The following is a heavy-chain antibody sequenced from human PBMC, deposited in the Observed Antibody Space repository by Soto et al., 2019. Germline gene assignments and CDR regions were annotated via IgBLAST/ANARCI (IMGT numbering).Heavy chain of an antibody. V-gene: IGHV1-2*04. J-gene: IGHJ4*02. CDR2: INPNSGGT. CDR3: ARDRIVGATNALYYFDY. D-gene: IGHD1-26*01. Sequence: GASVKVSCKASGYTFTGYYMHWVRQAPGQGLEWMGWINPNSGGTNYAQKFQGWVTMTRDTSISTAYMELSRLRSDDTAVYYCARDRIVGATNALYYFDYWGQGTLVTVSS. CDR1: GYTFTGYY.